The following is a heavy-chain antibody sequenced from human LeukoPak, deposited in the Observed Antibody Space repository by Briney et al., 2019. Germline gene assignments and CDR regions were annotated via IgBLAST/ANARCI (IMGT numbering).Heavy chain of an antibody. J-gene: IGHJ4*02. CDR3: ATTVNYYGHLDY. V-gene: IGHV1-24*01. D-gene: IGHD3-10*01. CDR1: GYTLTELS. Sequence: GASVKVSCKVSGYTLTELSMHWVRQAPGKGLEWMGGFDPEDGETIYAQKFQGRVTMTEDTSTDTAYMELSSLRSEDTAVYYCATTVNYYGHLDYWGQGTLVTVSS. CDR2: FDPEDGET.